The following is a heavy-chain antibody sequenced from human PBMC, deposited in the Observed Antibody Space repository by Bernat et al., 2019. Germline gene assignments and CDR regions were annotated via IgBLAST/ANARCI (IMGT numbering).Heavy chain of an antibody. CDR1: GFTFSSYG. CDR2: ISYDGSNK. V-gene: IGHV3-30*18. J-gene: IGHJ6*02. CDR3: AKSPYQLMRYYYHGMDV. D-gene: IGHD2-2*01. Sequence: QVQLVESGGGVVQPGRSLKLSCAASGFTFSSYGMHWVRQAPGKGLEWVAVISYDGSNKYYADSVKGRFTISRDNSKNTLYLQMNSLRAEDTAVYYCAKSPYQLMRYYYHGMDVWGQGTTVTVSS.